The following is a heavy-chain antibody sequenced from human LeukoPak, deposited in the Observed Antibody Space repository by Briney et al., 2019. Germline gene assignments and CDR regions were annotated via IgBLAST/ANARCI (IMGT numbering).Heavy chain of an antibody. V-gene: IGHV3-23*01. Sequence: PGGSLRLSCAASGFTFSSYAMSWVRQAPGKGLEWVSAISGGGGSTYYADSVKGRFTISRDNSKNTLYLQMNSLRAEDTAVYYCAKDALLFSRYYYYMDVWGKGTTVTVSS. CDR1: GFTFSSYA. CDR2: ISGGGGST. CDR3: AKDALLFSRYYYYMDV. D-gene: IGHD2/OR15-2a*01. J-gene: IGHJ6*03.